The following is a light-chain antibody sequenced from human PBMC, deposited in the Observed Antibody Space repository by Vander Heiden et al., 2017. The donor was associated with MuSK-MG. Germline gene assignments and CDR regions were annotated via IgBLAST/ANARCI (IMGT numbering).Light chain of an antibody. CDR1: SSNIGSNT. Sequence: QSVLPQPPSASGTPGQRVTIPCSASSSNIGSNTVNWYQQLPGTAPKLLIFSNNQRPSGVPDRFSGSKSGTSAYLASSGLQSEDEADDDCAAWDDSLNGWVFGGGTKLTVL. CDR2: SNN. CDR3: AAWDDSLNGWV. V-gene: IGLV1-44*01. J-gene: IGLJ2*01.